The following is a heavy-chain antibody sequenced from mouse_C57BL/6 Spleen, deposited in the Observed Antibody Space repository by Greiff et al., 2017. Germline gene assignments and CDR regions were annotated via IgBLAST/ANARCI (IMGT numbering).Heavy chain of an antibody. CDR2: IDPSDSYT. V-gene: IGHV1-69*01. D-gene: IGHD1-1*01. CDR1: GYTFTSYW. Sequence: VQLQQPGAELVMPGASVKLSCKASGYTFTSYWMHWVKQTPGQGLEWIGEIDPSDSYTNSNQKFKGKSTLTVDKSSSTAYMQLSSLTSEDSAVYYCASTPPPFYYGSLAYWGQGTLVTVSA. J-gene: IGHJ3*01. CDR3: ASTPPPFYYGSLAY.